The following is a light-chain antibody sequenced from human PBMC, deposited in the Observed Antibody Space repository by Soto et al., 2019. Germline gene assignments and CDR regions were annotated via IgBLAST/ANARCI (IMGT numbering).Light chain of an antibody. CDR1: QSISNK. Sequence: EIVMTQSPATLSLSPGEGATLSCRASQSISNKLAWYPQKPGQAPRLLMYDASTRATDIPARFSGSGSGAEFTLTITSLQSEDVAVYYCQQYGNWPPLTFGGGTKVDIK. J-gene: IGKJ4*01. CDR2: DAS. V-gene: IGKV3-15*01. CDR3: QQYGNWPPLT.